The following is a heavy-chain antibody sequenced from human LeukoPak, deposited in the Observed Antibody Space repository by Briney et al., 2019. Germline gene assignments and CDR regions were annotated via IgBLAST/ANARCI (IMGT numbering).Heavy chain of an antibody. CDR1: GFNFGDHA. D-gene: IGHD5-18*01. CDR2: IRSKAYRGTT. J-gene: IGHJ6*02. V-gene: IGHV3-49*04. Sequence: GGSLRLSCTTSGFNFGDHAMTWVRQAPGKGLEWIGFIRSKAYRGTTEYAASVKGRFTISRDDSKSVVYLQMNSLKSEDTAVYYCSRGPIQLWVHNGVDVWGQGTTVTVSS. CDR3: SRGPIQLWVHNGVDV.